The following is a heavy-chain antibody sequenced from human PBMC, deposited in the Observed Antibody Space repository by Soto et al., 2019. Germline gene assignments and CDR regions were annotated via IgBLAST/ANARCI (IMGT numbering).Heavy chain of an antibody. J-gene: IGHJ6*02. Sequence: QVQLLESGGGVVQPGRSLRLSCAASGFTFSSYGMHWVRQAPGKGLEWVAVIWDDGSNKYYADSVKGRFTISRDNSKNTLYLQMNGLRAEDTDVYYCARDREAAAGSYYYGMDVWGQGTTVTVSS. CDR1: GFTFSSYG. D-gene: IGHD6-13*01. V-gene: IGHV3-33*01. CDR2: IWDDGSNK. CDR3: ARDREAAAGSYYYGMDV.